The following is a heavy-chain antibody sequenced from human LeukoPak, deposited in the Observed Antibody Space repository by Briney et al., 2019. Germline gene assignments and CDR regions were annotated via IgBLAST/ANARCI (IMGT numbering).Heavy chain of an antibody. D-gene: IGHD3-10*01. CDR3: ATIWFGESRPSFDY. Sequence: ASVKVSCKVFGYTLTELSMHWVRQAPGKGLEWMGGFDPEDGETIYVQKFQGRVTMTEDTSTDTAYMELSSLRSEDTAVYYCATIWFGESRPSFDYWGQGTLVTVSS. CDR1: GYTLTELS. J-gene: IGHJ4*02. V-gene: IGHV1-24*01. CDR2: FDPEDGET.